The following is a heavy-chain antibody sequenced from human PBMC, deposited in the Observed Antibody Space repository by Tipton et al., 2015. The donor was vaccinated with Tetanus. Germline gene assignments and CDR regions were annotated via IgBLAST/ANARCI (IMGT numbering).Heavy chain of an antibody. V-gene: IGHV4-61*01. J-gene: IGHJ5*02. CDR2: VYYSGTT. CDR1: GASVSRSSHY. D-gene: IGHD6-19*01. CDR3: ASPIKQWLVPLDL. Sequence: TLSLTCTVSGASVSRSSHYWTWIRQPPGKELEWVGYVYYSGTTYYNPSLRNRLTVSRDTSKNQFSLNLKSVTAADTALYYCASPIKQWLVPLDLWGQGILVTVSS.